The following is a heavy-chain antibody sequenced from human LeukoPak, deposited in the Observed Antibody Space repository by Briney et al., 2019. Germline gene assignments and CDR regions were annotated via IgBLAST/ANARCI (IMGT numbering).Heavy chain of an antibody. CDR1: GGSISSGDYY. CDR3: AREVPWVWNFDL. J-gene: IGHJ2*01. V-gene: IGHV4-30-4*01. D-gene: IGHD1-26*01. CDR2: IYYSGST. Sequence: SETLSLTCTVSGGSISSGDYYWSWTRQPPGTGLEWIGYIYYSGSTYYNPSLKSRVTISVDTSKNQFSLKLNSVTAADTAVYYCAREVPWVWNFDLWGRGTLVTVSS.